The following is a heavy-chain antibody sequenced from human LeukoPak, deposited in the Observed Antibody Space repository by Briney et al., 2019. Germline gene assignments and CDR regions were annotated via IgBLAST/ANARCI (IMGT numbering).Heavy chain of an antibody. CDR3: ARGHRLGVVTAILNY. Sequence: SETLSLTCAFYGGSLSDYHWSWIRQPPGKGLEWIGEIKHSGSTNYNPSLKSRVTISVDTSNNQFSLKLSSVTAADTAVYYCARGHRLGVVTAILNYWGQGALVTVSS. D-gene: IGHD2-21*02. CDR1: GGSLSDYH. CDR2: IKHSGST. V-gene: IGHV4-34*01. J-gene: IGHJ4*02.